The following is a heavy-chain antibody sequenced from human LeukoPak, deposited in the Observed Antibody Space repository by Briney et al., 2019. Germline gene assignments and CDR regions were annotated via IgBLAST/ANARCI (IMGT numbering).Heavy chain of an antibody. CDR2: INHSGST. V-gene: IGHV4-34*01. CDR3: ARGYYDSSGHYYPEYDY. D-gene: IGHD3-22*01. J-gene: IGHJ4*02. Sequence: PSETLSLTCAVYGGSFSGYYWSWIRQPPGKGLEWIGEINHSGSTNYNPSLKSRVTISVDTSKNQFSLKLSSVTAADTAVYYCARGYYDSSGHYYPEYDYWGQGTLVTVSS. CDR1: GGSFSGYY.